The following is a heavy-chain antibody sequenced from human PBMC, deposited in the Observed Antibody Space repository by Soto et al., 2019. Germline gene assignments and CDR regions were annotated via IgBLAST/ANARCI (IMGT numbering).Heavy chain of an antibody. CDR2: IWYDGSNK. Sequence: GGSLRLSCAASGFTFSSYGMHWVRQAPGKGLEWVAVIWYDGSNKYYADSVKGRFTISRDNSKNTLYLQMNSLRAEDTAVYYCARRRYSWNYNWFDPWGQGTLVTVSS. D-gene: IGHD1-7*01. V-gene: IGHV3-33*01. J-gene: IGHJ5*02. CDR3: ARRRYSWNYNWFDP. CDR1: GFTFSSYG.